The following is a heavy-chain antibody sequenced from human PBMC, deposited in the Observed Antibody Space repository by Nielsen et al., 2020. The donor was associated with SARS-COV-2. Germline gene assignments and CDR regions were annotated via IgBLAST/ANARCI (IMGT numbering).Heavy chain of an antibody. Sequence: SETLSLTCTVSGGSISSGGYYWSWIRQHPGKGLEWIGYIYYSGSTYYNPSLKSRVTISVDTSKNQFSLKLSSVTAADTAVYYCARLGYYYGSGSYAWFDPWGQGTLVTVSS. CDR2: IYYSGST. V-gene: IGHV4-31*03. D-gene: IGHD3-10*01. CDR3: ARLGYYYGSGSYAWFDP. J-gene: IGHJ5*02. CDR1: GGSISSGGYY.